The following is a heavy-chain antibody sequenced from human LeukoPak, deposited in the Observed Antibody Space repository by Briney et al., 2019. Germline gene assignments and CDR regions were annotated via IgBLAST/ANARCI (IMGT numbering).Heavy chain of an antibody. J-gene: IGHJ4*02. CDR1: GYSFTSYW. V-gene: IGHV5-10-1*01. CDR2: IDPSDSYT. D-gene: IGHD2-21*02. Sequence: GESLKISCKGSGYSFTSYWISWVRQMPGKGLEWMGRIDPSDSYTNYSPSSQGHVTISADKSISTAYLQWSSLKASDTAMYYCARHEYCGGDCYPTDYWGQGTLATVSS. CDR3: ARHEYCGGDCYPTDY.